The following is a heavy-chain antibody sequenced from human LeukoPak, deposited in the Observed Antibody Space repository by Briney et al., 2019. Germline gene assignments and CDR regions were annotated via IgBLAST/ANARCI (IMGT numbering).Heavy chain of an antibody. V-gene: IGHV4-34*01. CDR2: IYYSGST. CDR1: GGSFSGYY. Sequence: SETLSLTCAVYGGSFSGYYWTWIRQPPGKGLEWIGSIYYSGSTYYNPSLKSRVTISVDTSKNQFSLKLSSVTAADTAVYYCARLVVRVVVPIHFDYWGQGTLVTVSS. CDR3: ARLVVRVVVPIHFDY. J-gene: IGHJ4*02. D-gene: IGHD3-22*01.